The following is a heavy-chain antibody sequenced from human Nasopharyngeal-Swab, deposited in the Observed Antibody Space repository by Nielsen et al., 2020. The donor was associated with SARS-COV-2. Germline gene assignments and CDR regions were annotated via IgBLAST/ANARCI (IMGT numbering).Heavy chain of an antibody. CDR1: GFTFDDFA. J-gene: IGHJ4*02. Sequence: SLKISCAASGFTFDDFALHWVRQAPGKGLEWVPGISWNSGSIGYADSVKGRFTISRDNAKNSLYLQMNSLRPEDTALYYCAKVQSGEDYFDYWGQGTLVTVSS. CDR2: ISWNSGSI. CDR3: AKVQSGEDYFDY. V-gene: IGHV3-9*01. D-gene: IGHD1-26*01.